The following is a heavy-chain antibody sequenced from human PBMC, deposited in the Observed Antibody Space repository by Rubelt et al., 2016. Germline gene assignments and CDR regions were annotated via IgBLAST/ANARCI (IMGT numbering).Heavy chain of an antibody. CDR2: IHPSGGST. Sequence: QVQLVQSGAEVKKPGASVKVSCKASGYTFTSYYMHWVRQAPGQGLEWMGLIHPSGGSTSDSQKFQGWVTMTRETSTGTVYMELSSLRSEDTAVYYCARAASTVTTLLDLGYWGQGTLVTVSS. V-gene: IGHV1-46*01. CDR3: ARAASTVTTLLDLGY. D-gene: IGHD4-17*01. CDR1: GYTFTSYY. J-gene: IGHJ4*02.